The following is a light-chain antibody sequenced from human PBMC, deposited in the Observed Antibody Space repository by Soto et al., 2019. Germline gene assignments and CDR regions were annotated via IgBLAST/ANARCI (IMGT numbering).Light chain of an antibody. J-gene: IGLJ2*01. CDR2: GNN. V-gene: IGLV1-40*01. CDR3: QSYDSSLSVVV. CDR1: TSNIGSGYD. Sequence: QSVLTQPPSVSAAPGQRVTFSCTGSTSNIGSGYDVHWYQQLTGTAPKLVINGNNYRPSGVPDRFSGSTSDTSASLAITGLQAEYEAEYYCQSYDSSLSVVVFGGGTKLTVL.